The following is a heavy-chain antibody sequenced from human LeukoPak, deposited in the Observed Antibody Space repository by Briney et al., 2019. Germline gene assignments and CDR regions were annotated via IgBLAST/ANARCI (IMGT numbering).Heavy chain of an antibody. V-gene: IGHV1-2*06. D-gene: IGHD3-10*01. J-gene: IGHJ5*02. Sequence: ASVKVSCKASGYTFTSYGISWVRQAPGQGLEWMGRINPNSGGTNYAQKFQGRVTMTRDTSISTAYMELSRLRSDDTAVHYCAREPATMVRGVLLGRFDPWGQGTLVTVSS. CDR3: AREPATMVRGVLLGRFDP. CDR2: INPNSGGT. CDR1: GYTFTSYG.